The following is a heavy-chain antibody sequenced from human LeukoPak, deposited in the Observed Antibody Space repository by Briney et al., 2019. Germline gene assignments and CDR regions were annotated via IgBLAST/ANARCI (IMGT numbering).Heavy chain of an antibody. V-gene: IGHV3-64*01. CDR1: GFTFSSYA. D-gene: IGHD3-10*01. CDR3: ARAPMVRGGYGMDV. J-gene: IGHJ6*02. CDR2: ISSNGGST. Sequence: PGGSLRLSCAASGFTFSSYAMHWVRQAPGKGLEYVSVISSNGGSTYYANSVKGRFTISRDNSKNTLYLQMGSLRAEDMAVYYCARAPMVRGGYGMDVWDQGTTVTVSS.